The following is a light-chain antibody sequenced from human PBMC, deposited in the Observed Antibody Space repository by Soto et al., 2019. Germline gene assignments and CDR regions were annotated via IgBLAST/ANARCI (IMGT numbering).Light chain of an antibody. Sequence: EIVLTQSPATLSLSPGERATLSCRASQSFSNYLAWYQQKPGHAPRLLIYDASNRATDIPARFSGSGSGTDFTLTISSLEPEDFAVYYCQQRSNWPPFTFGQGTRLEI. V-gene: IGKV3-11*01. CDR2: DAS. CDR3: QQRSNWPPFT. CDR1: QSFSNY. J-gene: IGKJ5*01.